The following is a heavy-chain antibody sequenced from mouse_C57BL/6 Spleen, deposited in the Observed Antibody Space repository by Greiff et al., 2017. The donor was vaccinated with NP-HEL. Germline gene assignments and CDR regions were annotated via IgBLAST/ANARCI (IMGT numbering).Heavy chain of an antibody. J-gene: IGHJ3*01. V-gene: IGHV10-3*01. D-gene: IGHD2-13*01. Sequence: EVQLVESGAGLVQPKGSLKLSCAASGFTFNTYAMHWVRQAPGQGLEWVARISRKSGNYETYDADAVKDRFTIYTDDSQSMLYLHMKNLKTEDTAMYYCVRDDYYAYWGQGTLVTVSA. CDR1: GFTFNTYA. CDR2: ISRKSGNYET. CDR3: VRDDYYAY.